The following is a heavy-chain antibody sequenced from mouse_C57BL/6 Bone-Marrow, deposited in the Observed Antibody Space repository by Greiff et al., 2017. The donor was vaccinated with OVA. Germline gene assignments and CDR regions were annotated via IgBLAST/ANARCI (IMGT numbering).Heavy chain of an antibody. Sequence: QVQLQQSGAELAQPGASVKLSCKASGYTFTSYWMHWVQQRPGQGLEWIGYINPSSGYTKYKQKFKDKATLTADKSSSTAYMQLSSLTYEDAAVYYCASYYYGGYWGQGTTLTVSS. D-gene: IGHD1-1*01. J-gene: IGHJ2*01. CDR2: INPSSGYT. CDR1: GYTFTSYW. V-gene: IGHV1-7*01. CDR3: ASYYYGGY.